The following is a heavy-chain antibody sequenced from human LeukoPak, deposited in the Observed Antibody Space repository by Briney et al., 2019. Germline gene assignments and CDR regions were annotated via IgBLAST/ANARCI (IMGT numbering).Heavy chain of an antibody. CDR1: GFTLRRYA. CDR2: ISASGGST. J-gene: IGHJ4*02. Sequence: GGPLRLSCGASGFTLRRYATRGVRQAPGKGREGVSRISASGGSTYYGDPVKGRFTISRENYENTLYREMSKRSAEDTAVYYCVRPFHYYASSGGSYWGQGTLVTVSP. CDR3: VRPFHYYASSGGSY. V-gene: IGHV3-23*01. D-gene: IGHD3-22*01.